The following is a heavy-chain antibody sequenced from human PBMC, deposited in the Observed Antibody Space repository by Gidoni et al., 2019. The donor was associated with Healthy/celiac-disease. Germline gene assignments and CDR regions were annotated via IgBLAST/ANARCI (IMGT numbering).Heavy chain of an antibody. CDR1: GYTFTGYY. J-gene: IGHJ6*02. D-gene: IGHD6-13*01. CDR2: INPNSGGT. V-gene: IGHV1-2*02. CDR3: ATLAAGIPPESFGMDV. Sequence: QVQLVQSGAEVKKPGASVKVSCKASGYTFTGYYMHWVRQAPGQGLEWMGWINPNSGGTNYAQKFQGRVTMTRDTSISTAYMELSRLRSDDTAVYYCATLAAGIPPESFGMDVWGQGTTVTVSS.